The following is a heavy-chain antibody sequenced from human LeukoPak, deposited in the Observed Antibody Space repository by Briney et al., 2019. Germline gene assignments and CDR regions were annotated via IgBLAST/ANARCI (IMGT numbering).Heavy chain of an antibody. CDR3: ARDKSGIDY. J-gene: IGHJ4*02. V-gene: IGHV4-4*07. CDR1: GGSFSGYY. D-gene: IGHD6-25*01. Sequence: SETLSLTCAVYGGSFSGYYWSWIRQPAGKGLEWIGRIFTSGNSNYNPSLKSRVTISLDTSKNQFSLKLSSVTAADTAVYYCARDKSGIDYWGQGTLVTVSS. CDR2: IFTSGNS.